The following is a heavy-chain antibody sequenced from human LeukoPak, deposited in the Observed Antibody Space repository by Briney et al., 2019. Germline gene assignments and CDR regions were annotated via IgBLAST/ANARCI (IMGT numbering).Heavy chain of an antibody. V-gene: IGHV1-18*01. CDR3: ARAKYYYDSSGYYYVGPLDVDV. CDR2: ISAYNGNT. D-gene: IGHD3-22*01. Sequence: ASVKVSCKASGYTFTSYGISWVRQAPRQGLEWMGWISAYNGNTNYAQKLQGRVTMTTDTSTSTAYMELRSLRSDDTAVYYCARAKYYYDSSGYYYVGPLDVDVWGQGTTVTVSS. CDR1: GYTFTSYG. J-gene: IGHJ6*02.